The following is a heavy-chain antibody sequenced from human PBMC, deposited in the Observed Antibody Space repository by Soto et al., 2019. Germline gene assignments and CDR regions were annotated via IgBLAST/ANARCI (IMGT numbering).Heavy chain of an antibody. CDR3: ARDPRRTRGWHFDL. V-gene: IGHV4-31*03. CDR1: GGSISTSDYY. D-gene: IGHD3-10*01. CDR2: VYLSGDT. J-gene: IGHJ2*01. Sequence: LSLTCTVSGGSISTSDYYWSWLRQHPVRGLEWIGYVYLSGDTFYNPSLESRVVISVETSENRFSLNLTSVTAADTAVYYCARDPRRTRGWHFDLWGRGTQVTVSS.